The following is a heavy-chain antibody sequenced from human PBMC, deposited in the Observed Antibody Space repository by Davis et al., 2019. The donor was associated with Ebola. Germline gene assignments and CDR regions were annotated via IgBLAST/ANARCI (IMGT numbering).Heavy chain of an antibody. D-gene: IGHD6-6*01. V-gene: IGHV3-30-3*01. CDR2: ISYDGSNK. CDR1: GFTFSSYA. J-gene: IGHJ6*04. Sequence: GESLKISCAASGFTFSSYAMHWVRQAPGKGLEWVAVISYDGSNKYYADSVKGRFTISRDNSKNTLYLQMNSLRAEDTAVYYCAREYSSIAALYYYGMDVWGKGTTVTVSS. CDR3: AREYSSIAALYYYGMDV.